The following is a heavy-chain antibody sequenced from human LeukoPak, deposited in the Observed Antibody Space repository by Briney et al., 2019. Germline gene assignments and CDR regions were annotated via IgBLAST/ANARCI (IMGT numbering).Heavy chain of an antibody. CDR3: ARAWAGAIDY. J-gene: IGHJ4*02. D-gene: IGHD6-19*01. V-gene: IGHV3-21*01. Sequence: PGGSLRLSCAASGFTFSSYSIHWVRQAPGKGLEGVSSISSSSTYIFYADSVKGRFTISRDNAKNSLYLQVNSLRAEDTAVYYCARAWAGAIDYWGQGTLVTVSS. CDR1: GFTFSSYS. CDR2: ISSSSTYI.